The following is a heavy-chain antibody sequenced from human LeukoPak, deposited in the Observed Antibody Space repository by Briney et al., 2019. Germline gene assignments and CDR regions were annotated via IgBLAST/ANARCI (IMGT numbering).Heavy chain of an antibody. CDR2: IIPIFGTA. CDR3: AREARIGGRVVPAAMGRLFDY. Sequence: SVKVSCKATGGTFSSYAISWVRQAPGQGLEWMGGIIPIFGTANYAQKFQGRVTITADESTSTAYMELSSLRSEDTAVYYCAREARIGGRVVPAAMGRLFDYWGQGTLVTVSS. V-gene: IGHV1-69*01. J-gene: IGHJ4*02. D-gene: IGHD2-2*01. CDR1: GGTFSSYA.